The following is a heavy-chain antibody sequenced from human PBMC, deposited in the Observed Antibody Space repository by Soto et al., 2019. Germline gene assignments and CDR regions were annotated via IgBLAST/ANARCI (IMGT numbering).Heavy chain of an antibody. Sequence: PGGSLRLSCAASGFTFSSYWMHWVRQAPGKGLVWVSRINSDGSSTSYADSVKGRFTISRDNAKNTLYLQMGSLRAEDMAVYYCARDLDFTVVVPAAISYYMDVWGKGTTVTVSS. V-gene: IGHV3-74*01. D-gene: IGHD2-2*01. J-gene: IGHJ6*03. CDR1: GFTFSSYW. CDR3: ARDLDFTVVVPAAISYYMDV. CDR2: INSDGSST.